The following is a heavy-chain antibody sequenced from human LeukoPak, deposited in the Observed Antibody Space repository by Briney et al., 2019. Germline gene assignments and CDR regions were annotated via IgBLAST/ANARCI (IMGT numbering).Heavy chain of an antibody. J-gene: IGHJ4*02. D-gene: IGHD5-12*01. Sequence: QAGGSLRLSCAVSGFTFNNYVMNWVRQAPGRGLEWVSAVDDGGAGTYYADSVKGRFTISRDNAKNTLYLQMSSLRAEDTAVYYCAKKQFTGGGHSGYNYGFDYWGQGTLVAVSS. CDR3: AKKQFTGGGHSGYNYGFDY. V-gene: IGHV3-23*01. CDR1: GFTFNNYV. CDR2: VDDGGAGT.